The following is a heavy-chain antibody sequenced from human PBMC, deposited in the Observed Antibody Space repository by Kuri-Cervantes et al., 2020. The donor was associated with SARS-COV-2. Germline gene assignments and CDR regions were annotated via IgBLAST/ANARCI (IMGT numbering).Heavy chain of an antibody. CDR2: IYYSGST. J-gene: IGHJ2*01. D-gene: IGHD5-24*01. CDR3: ARDLGQKRWLQYWYFDL. CDR1: GGSINNYY. V-gene: IGHV4-59*01. Sequence: SETLSLTCTVSGGSINNYYWSWIRQPPGKGLEWIGYIYYSGSTNYNPSLKSRVTISVDTSKNQFSLKLSSVTAADTAVYYCARDLGQKRWLQYWYFDLWGRGTLVTISS.